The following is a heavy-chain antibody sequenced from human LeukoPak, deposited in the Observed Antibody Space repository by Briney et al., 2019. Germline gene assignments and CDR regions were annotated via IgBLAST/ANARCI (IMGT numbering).Heavy chain of an antibody. CDR3: AEGLGSDGWLGHDH. D-gene: IGHD5-24*01. Sequence: PGGSLRLSCEASGFSFSSFSLSWVRQAPGKGLEWVSDISGSGANTHYADPVKGRFTIYGDTFRNMFYVQMNSPRAEATAVYYCAEGLGSDGWLGHDHWGQGTLVTVSS. J-gene: IGHJ4*02. CDR2: ISGSGANT. V-gene: IGHV3-23*01. CDR1: GFSFSSFS.